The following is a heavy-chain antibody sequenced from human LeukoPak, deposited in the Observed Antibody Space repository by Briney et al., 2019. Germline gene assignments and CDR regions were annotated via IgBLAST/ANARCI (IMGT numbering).Heavy chain of an antibody. V-gene: IGHV3-33*01. Sequence: GGSLRLSCAASGFTFSSYGMHWVRQAPGKGLEWVAVIWYDGSNKYYADSVKGRFTISRDNSKNTLYLQMKSLRVEDTAVYYCARDSGSGYYSLFDYWGEGALVTVSS. D-gene: IGHD3-22*01. CDR3: ARDSGSGYYSLFDY. CDR1: GFTFSSYG. CDR2: IWYDGSNK. J-gene: IGHJ4*02.